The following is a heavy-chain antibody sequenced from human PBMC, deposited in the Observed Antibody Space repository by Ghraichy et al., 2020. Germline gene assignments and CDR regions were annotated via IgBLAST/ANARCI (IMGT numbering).Heavy chain of an antibody. V-gene: IGHV3-48*02. D-gene: IGHD6-19*01. CDR1: GISFSSYS. CDR2: ITSSSSTT. J-gene: IGHJ4*02. CDR3: ARVYSSGWYVDY. Sequence: GGSLRLSCATSGISFSSYSMNWVRQAPGKGLEWISYITSSSSTTKYADSVKGRFTISRDNAKNSLYLQMNSLRDEDTAVYYCARVYSSGWYVDYWGQGTLVTVSS.